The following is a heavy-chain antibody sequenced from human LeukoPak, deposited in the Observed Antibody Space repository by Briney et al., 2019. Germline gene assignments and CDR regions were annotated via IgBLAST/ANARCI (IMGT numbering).Heavy chain of an antibody. CDR3: ARDNGSGSYYNPFDY. J-gene: IGHJ4*02. Sequence: SRTLSLTCAVSGGSISSNNWWSWVRQPPGKGLEWIGEIHHSGSTNYNPSLKSRVTISLDKSKNHFSLKLSSLTAADTAVYYCARDNGSGSYYNPFDYWGQGTLVTVSS. CDR1: GGSISSNNW. D-gene: IGHD3-10*01. CDR2: IHHSGST. V-gene: IGHV4-4*02.